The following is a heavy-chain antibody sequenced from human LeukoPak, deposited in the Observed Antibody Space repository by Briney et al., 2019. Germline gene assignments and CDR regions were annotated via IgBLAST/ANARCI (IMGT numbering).Heavy chain of an antibody. Sequence: GGSLRLSCAASGITFNYYWMHWVRQAPGKGLGWVSRIDADGSSATYADSVKGRFTISRDNAKNTLYLQMDSLRAEDTAVYYCTREGGYDPFEYWGQGTLVTVSS. J-gene: IGHJ4*02. CDR2: IDADGSSA. CDR1: GITFNYYW. CDR3: TREGGYDPFEY. V-gene: IGHV3-74*01. D-gene: IGHD5-12*01.